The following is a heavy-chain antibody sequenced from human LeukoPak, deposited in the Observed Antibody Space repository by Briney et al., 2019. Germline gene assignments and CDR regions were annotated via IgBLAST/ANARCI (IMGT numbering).Heavy chain of an antibody. CDR2: ISRSGRST. J-gene: IGHJ4*02. D-gene: IGHD7-27*01. CDR1: GFTFSSYA. Sequence: GGSLRLSCAASGFTFSSYARSWLRQPPGKGLEWVAAISRSGRSTYYPDPAKRRSTISRDNAKNTLYLQMNRLRAEATAVYYCEKTLLGFLYYFDYWGQGTLVTVCS. V-gene: IGHV3-23*01. CDR3: EKTLLGFLYYFDY.